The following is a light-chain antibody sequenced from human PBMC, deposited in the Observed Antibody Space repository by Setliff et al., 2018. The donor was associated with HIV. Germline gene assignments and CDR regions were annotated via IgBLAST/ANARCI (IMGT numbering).Light chain of an antibody. J-gene: IGLJ2*01. V-gene: IGLV1-40*01. CDR3: QSYDSSLSGATI. Sequence: SALTQPPSVSGAPGQRVTISCTGSSSNIGAGYDVHWYQQLPGTAPKLLIYYNTNRPSGVPDRFSGSKSGTSASLAIAGLQAEDEADYYCQSYDSSLSGATIFGGGTKVTVL. CDR1: SSNIGAGYD. CDR2: YNT.